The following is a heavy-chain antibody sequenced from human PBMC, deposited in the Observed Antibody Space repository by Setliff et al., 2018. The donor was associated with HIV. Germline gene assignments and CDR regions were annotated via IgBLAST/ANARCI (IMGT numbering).Heavy chain of an antibody. CDR3: ARLHLRVPPSIFDY. Sequence: PSETLSLTCAVYGQSISGYYWSWIRQTPLKGLEWIGEISHTGNINYNTALSSRVTVSVDTSKNQFSLKLTSVTAADTAVYFCARLHLRVPPSIFDYWSPGTMVTVSS. D-gene: IGHD2-2*01. CDR2: ISHTGNI. J-gene: IGHJ4*02. CDR1: GQSISGYY. V-gene: IGHV4-34*01.